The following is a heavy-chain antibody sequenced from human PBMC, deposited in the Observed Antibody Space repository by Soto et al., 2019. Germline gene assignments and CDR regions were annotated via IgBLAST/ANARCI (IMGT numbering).Heavy chain of an antibody. CDR2: INHSGST. J-gene: IGHJ4*02. CDR3: ARVSAVTTGVDY. Sequence: SETLSLTCAVYGGSFSGYYWSWIRQPPGKGLEWIGEINHSGSTNYNPSLKSRVTISVDTSKNQFSLKLSSVNASDTAVYYCARVSAVTTGVDYWGQGTLVTVSS. V-gene: IGHV4-34*01. CDR1: GGSFSGYY. D-gene: IGHD4-17*01.